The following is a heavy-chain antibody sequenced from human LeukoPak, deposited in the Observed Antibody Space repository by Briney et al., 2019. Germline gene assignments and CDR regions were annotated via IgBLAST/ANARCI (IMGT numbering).Heavy chain of an antibody. Sequence: SETLSLTCTVSGGSISSGIYYWGWIRQPAWKGLEWIGRIYTSGSTNYNPSLKIRVTISVDTAKNQFSLKLSSVTAADTAVYYCARTLRGGEKNYYYMDVWGKGTTVTISS. CDR1: GGSISSGIYY. J-gene: IGHJ6*03. V-gene: IGHV4-61*02. CDR3: ARTLRGGEKNYYYMDV. CDR2: IYTSGST. D-gene: IGHD3-10*01.